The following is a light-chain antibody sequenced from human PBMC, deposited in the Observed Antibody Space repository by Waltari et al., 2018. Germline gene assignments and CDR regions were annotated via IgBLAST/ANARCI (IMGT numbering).Light chain of an antibody. Sequence: IVFTQSPGTLSLSPGEVAPLSCRASQRVSRSLAWYKQKPGQAPKLLIYGASTRATGIPDRFTGSGSGTDFSLTISSLEPEDFAIYFCQHYVRLPATFGQGTKVEIK. CDR2: GAS. CDR3: QHYVRLPAT. V-gene: IGKV3-20*01. J-gene: IGKJ1*01. CDR1: QRVSRS.